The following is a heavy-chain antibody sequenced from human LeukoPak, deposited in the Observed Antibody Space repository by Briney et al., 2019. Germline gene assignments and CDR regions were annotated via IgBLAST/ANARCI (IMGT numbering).Heavy chain of an antibody. CDR2: IYYSGIT. CDR3: ARAVVAATWYFDL. J-gene: IGHJ2*01. Sequence: SETLSLTCTVSGGSISRTSYYWGWIRQPPGKGLEWIGSIYYSGITYYNPSLKSRVTISLDTSKNQFSLKLSSVTAADTAVYYCARAVVAATWYFDLWGRGTLVTVSS. V-gene: IGHV4-39*07. D-gene: IGHD2-15*01. CDR1: GGSISRTSYY.